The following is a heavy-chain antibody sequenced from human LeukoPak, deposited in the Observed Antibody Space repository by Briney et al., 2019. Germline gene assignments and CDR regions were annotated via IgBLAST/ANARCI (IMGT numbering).Heavy chain of an antibody. CDR3: AREGIGGAFDI. CDR1: GGSISSYY. Sequence: SETLSLTCTVSGGSISSYYWSWIRQPPGKGLEWIGYINYSGSTNYNPSLKSRVTISVGTSKNQFSLKLSSVTAADTAVYYCAREGIGGAFDIWGQGTMVTVSS. V-gene: IGHV4-59*01. CDR2: INYSGST. J-gene: IGHJ3*02. D-gene: IGHD2-15*01.